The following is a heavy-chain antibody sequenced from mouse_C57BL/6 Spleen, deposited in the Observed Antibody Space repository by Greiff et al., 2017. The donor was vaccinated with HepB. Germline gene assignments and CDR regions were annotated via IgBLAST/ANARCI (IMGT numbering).Heavy chain of an antibody. V-gene: IGHV1-82*01. Sequence: VKLQESGPELVKPGASVKLSCTASGYAFSSSWMNWVKQRPGKGLEWIGRIYPGDGDTNYNGKFKGKATLTADKSSSNSYMQLSSLTSEDSAVYFCARELRLRSSYFDYWGQGTTLTVSS. CDR2: IYPGDGDT. J-gene: IGHJ2*01. CDR3: ARELRLRSSYFDY. D-gene: IGHD1-1*01. CDR1: GYAFSSSW.